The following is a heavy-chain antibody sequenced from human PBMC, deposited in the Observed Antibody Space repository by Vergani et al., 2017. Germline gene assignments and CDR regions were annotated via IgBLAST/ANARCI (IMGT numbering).Heavy chain of an antibody. V-gene: IGHV1-69*01. CDR3: ARDNDFWSGRINPGSEYFKH. CDR1: GGTFSSYA. CDR2: IIPIFGTA. J-gene: IGHJ1*01. Sequence: QVQLVQSGAEVKKPGSSVKVSCKASGGTFSSYAISWVRQAPGQGLEWMGGIIPIFGTANYAQKFQGRVTITADESTSTAYMELSSLRSEDTAVYYCARDNDFWSGRINPGSEYFKHWGQGTLVTVSS. D-gene: IGHD3-3*01.